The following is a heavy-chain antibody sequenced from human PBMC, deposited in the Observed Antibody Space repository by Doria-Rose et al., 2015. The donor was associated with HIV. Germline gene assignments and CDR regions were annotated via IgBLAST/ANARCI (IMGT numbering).Heavy chain of an antibody. V-gene: IGHV4-31*03. CDR3: ARGEDTSNSGMALDI. D-gene: IGHD1-7*01. CDR1: GASISSGSRY. Sequence: SQTLSLTCTVSGASISSGSRYWSWIRQHPGKGLEWIGNIYSSGSAYYSPSLESRLTISLDSSSNRFSLKVRSGTAADTASYFCARGEDTSNSGMALDIWGQGT. J-gene: IGHJ3*02. CDR2: IYSSGSA.